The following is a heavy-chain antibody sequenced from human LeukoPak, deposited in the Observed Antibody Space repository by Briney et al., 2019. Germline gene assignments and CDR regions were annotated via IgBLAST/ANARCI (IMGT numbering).Heavy chain of an antibody. CDR2: INTSGGST. V-gene: IGHV1-46*01. CDR3: ARGSRWLGDY. J-gene: IGHJ4*02. Sequence: ASVKVSCKASGYRFTSYYMHWIRQAPGQGLEWMGVINTSGGSTSYEQKFQDRVTMTRDTSTSTVYMELSSLRSEDTAVYYCARGSRWLGDYWGQGTLVTVSS. D-gene: IGHD5-24*01. CDR1: GYRFTSYY.